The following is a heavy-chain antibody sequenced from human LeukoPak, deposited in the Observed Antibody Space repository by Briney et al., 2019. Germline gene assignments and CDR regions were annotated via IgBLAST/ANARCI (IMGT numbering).Heavy chain of an antibody. CDR1: GFTFSDYY. CDR3: AREYFYDSTGQRGSGY. V-gene: IGHV3-11*04. D-gene: IGHD3-22*01. J-gene: IGHJ4*02. Sequence: GGSLTLSCAASGFTFSDYYMSWIRQAPGEGLEWVSYISSSGSTIYYADSVKGRFTISRDNANNSLYLQMNSLRAEDTAVYYCAREYFYDSTGQRGSGYWGQGSLVTVSS. CDR2: ISSSGSTI.